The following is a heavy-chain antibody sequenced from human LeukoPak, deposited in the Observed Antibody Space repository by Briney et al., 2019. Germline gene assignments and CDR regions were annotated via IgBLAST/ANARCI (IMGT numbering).Heavy chain of an antibody. D-gene: IGHD3-10*01. CDR3: ARDKYYYGSGSYYND. J-gene: IGHJ4*02. CDR2: INHSGST. V-gene: IGHV4-34*01. CDR1: GGSFSGYY. Sequence: SETLSLICAVYGGSFSGYYWSWIRQPPGKGLEWIGEINHSGSTNYNPSLKSRVTISVDTSKNQFSLKLSSVTAADTAVYYCARDKYYYGSGSYYNDWGQGTLVTVSS.